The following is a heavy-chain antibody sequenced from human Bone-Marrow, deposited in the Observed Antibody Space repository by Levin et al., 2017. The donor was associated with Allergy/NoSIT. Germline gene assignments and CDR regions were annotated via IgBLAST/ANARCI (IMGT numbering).Heavy chain of an antibody. CDR3: ARDRNYYGSGSYYRVAFDI. D-gene: IGHD3-10*01. CDR2: IKEDGSET. V-gene: IGHV3-7*04. CDR1: GFTFGNFW. Sequence: GGSLRLSCAASGFTFGNFWMTWVRQAPGKGLEWVANIKEDGSETYYVDSVKGRFTISRDTANNSLYLQMNSLRAEDTAVYYCARDRNYYGSGSYYRVAFDIWGQGTMVTVSS. J-gene: IGHJ3*02.